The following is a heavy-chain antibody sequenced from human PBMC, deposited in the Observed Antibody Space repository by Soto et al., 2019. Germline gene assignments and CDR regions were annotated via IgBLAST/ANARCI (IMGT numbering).Heavy chain of an antibody. V-gene: IGHV4-39*01. Sequence: PSETLSLTCTVSGGSISSSSYYWGWIRQPPGKGLEWIGSIYYSGSTYYNPSLKSRVTISVDTSKNQFSLKLSSVTAADTAVYYCARHEDYGDYVVWWFDPWGQGTLVTVSS. J-gene: IGHJ5*02. D-gene: IGHD4-17*01. CDR1: GGSISSSSYY. CDR2: IYYSGST. CDR3: ARHEDYGDYVVWWFDP.